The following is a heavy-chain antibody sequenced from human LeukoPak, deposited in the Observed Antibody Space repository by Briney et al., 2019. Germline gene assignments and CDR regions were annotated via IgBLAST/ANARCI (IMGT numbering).Heavy chain of an antibody. D-gene: IGHD3-22*01. J-gene: IGHJ4*02. CDR2: IKKDGSEK. Sequence: GGSLRLSCAASGFTFRNYNMSWVRQAPGKGLEWVANIKKDGSEKYYVDSVKGRFTISRDNAKNSLYLQMNSLRAEDTAVYYCARDLYRIVVVPHYFDYWGQGTLVTVSS. V-gene: IGHV3-7*01. CDR1: GFTFRNYN. CDR3: ARDLYRIVVVPHYFDY.